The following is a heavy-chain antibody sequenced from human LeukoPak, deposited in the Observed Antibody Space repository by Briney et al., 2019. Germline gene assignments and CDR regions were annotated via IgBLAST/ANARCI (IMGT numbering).Heavy chain of an antibody. CDR3: ARVQGQERRGIVVGQTTIGRIDY. CDR2: ISAYNGYT. V-gene: IGHV1-18*01. Sequence: AASVKVPCKASGYTFTNYIITWVRQAPGQGLEWMGWISAYNGYTNYAQNLQDRVTMTTDTSTSTAYMELRSLTSDDTAVYYCARVQGQERRGIVVGQTTIGRIDYWGQGTLVPVSS. CDR1: GYTFTNYI. J-gene: IGHJ4*02. D-gene: IGHD2-2*01.